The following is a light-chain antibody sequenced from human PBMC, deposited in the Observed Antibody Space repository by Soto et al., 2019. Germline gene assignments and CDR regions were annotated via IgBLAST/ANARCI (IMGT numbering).Light chain of an antibody. V-gene: IGKV3-15*01. CDR1: QSVSSN. CDR2: GAS. CDR3: QQYNNLPPWT. J-gene: IGKJ1*01. Sequence: EIVMTQSPATLSVSPGERATLSCRASQSVSSNLAWYQQKPGQAPRLLIYGASTRATGIPARFSGSGSGTEFTLTISSLQSEDFAVYYRQQYNNLPPWTFGQGTKVEIK.